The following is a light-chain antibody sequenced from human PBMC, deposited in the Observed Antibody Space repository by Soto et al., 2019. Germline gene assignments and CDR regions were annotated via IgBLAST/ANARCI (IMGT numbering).Light chain of an antibody. CDR1: QSVSSSQ. J-gene: IGKJ1*01. CDR3: QLYGSSPPWT. CDR2: DAS. V-gene: IGKV3-20*01. Sequence: EIVLTQSPGTLSLSPGERATLSCRASQSVSSSQLAWYQQQPGLAPRLLIYDASTRATGIPDRFSGSGSGTDFTLTISRLEPEDFAVYHCQLYGSSPPWTFGQGTKVEIK.